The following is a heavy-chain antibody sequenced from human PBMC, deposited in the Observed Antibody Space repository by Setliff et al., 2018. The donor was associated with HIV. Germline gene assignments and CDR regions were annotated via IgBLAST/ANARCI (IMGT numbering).Heavy chain of an antibody. Sequence: GSLRLSCAASGFTFSSYSMNWVRQAPGKGLEWVSSISSSSSYIYYADSVKGRFTISRENAKNSLYLQMNSLRAEDTAVYYCARDLGADYNILTGYYSSRAFDIWGQGTMVTVS. CDR3: ARDLGADYNILTGYYSSRAFDI. J-gene: IGHJ3*02. CDR2: ISSSSSYI. D-gene: IGHD3-9*01. V-gene: IGHV3-21*01. CDR1: GFTFSSYS.